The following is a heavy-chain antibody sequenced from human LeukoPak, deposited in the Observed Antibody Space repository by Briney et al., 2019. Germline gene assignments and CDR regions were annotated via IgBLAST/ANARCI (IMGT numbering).Heavy chain of an antibody. J-gene: IGHJ6*02. V-gene: IGHV4-59*12. CDR1: GGSISSYY. CDR3: ARARVLRFFAGYYYYGMDV. Sequence: SETLSLTCTVSGGSISSYYWSWIRQPPGKGLEWIGYIYYSGSTNYNPSLKSRVTISVDTSKNQFSLKLSSVTAADTAVYYCARARVLRFFAGYYYYGMDVWGQGTTVTVSS. CDR2: IYYSGST. D-gene: IGHD3-3*01.